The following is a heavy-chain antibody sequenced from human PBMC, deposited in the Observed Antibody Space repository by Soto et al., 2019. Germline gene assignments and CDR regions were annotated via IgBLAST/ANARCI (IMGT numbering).Heavy chain of an antibody. CDR3: ATFLALNMVRGVILYY. J-gene: IGHJ4*02. V-gene: IGHV1-69*02. CDR1: GGTFSSYT. D-gene: IGHD3-10*01. CDR2: IIPILGIA. Sequence: SVKVSCKASGGTFSSYTISWVRQAPGQGLEWMGRIIPILGIANYAQKFQGRVTITADKSTSTAYMELSSLRSEDTAVYYCATFLALNMVRGVILYYWGQGSLVTGSS.